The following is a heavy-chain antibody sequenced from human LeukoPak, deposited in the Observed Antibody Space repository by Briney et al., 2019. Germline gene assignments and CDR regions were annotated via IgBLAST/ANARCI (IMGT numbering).Heavy chain of an antibody. CDR3: AKDFDY. J-gene: IGHJ4*02. Sequence: PWGSLRLSCAASGFTFSNYWMSWVRLARGRGLEWVADINQAGSEKYYSDSVKGRFTISRDKPKNSLFLQMNSLRAEDTAVYYCAKDFDYWGQGALVPVPS. CDR1: GFTFSNYW. CDR2: INQAGSEK. V-gene: IGHV3-7*04.